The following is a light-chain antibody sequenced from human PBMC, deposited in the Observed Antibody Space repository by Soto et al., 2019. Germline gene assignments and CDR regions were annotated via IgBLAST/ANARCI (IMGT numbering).Light chain of an antibody. Sequence: DIQMTQSPSSVPAAVGARVTITRRASQGISGWLAWYKQKPGKAPKILSYSASTLQSGVPSRFRGTGLGTEFTLTISGLQPEDFESYYCQQTNSFPLTFGQGTRLEIK. CDR3: QQTNSFPLT. V-gene: IGKV1-12*01. CDR1: QGISGW. CDR2: SAS. J-gene: IGKJ5*01.